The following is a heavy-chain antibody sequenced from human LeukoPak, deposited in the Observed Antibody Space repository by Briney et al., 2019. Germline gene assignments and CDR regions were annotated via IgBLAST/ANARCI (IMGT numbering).Heavy chain of an antibody. V-gene: IGHV3-7*01. CDR1: EFTLNNYW. J-gene: IGHJ6*02. CDR3: ARGGYRHGMDV. D-gene: IGHD5-12*01. Sequence: GGSLRLSCAASEFTLNNYWMNWVRQAPGKGLEWVANIKQDGSEKYYVDSVKGRFSNSRDNAKNSLYLQMNRLRAQDTAVYYCARGGYRHGMDVWGQGTTVTVSS. CDR2: IKQDGSEK.